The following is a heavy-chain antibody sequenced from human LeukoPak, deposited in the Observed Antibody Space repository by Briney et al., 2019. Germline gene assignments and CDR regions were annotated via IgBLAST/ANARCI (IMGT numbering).Heavy chain of an antibody. Sequence: GGSLRLSCAASGFTFSSYALSWVRQAPGKGLEWVSVISASGGTTYYADSVKGRFTISRDTSKDTVYLQMHSLRVEDTAVYYCAKGDVLPSYPTFDYWGQGTLVSVSS. D-gene: IGHD3-9*01. CDR3: AKGDVLPSYPTFDY. CDR2: ISASGGTT. V-gene: IGHV3-23*01. CDR1: GFTFSSYA. J-gene: IGHJ4*02.